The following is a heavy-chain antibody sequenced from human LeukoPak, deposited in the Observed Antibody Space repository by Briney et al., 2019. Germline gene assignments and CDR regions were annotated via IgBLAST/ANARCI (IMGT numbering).Heavy chain of an antibody. CDR2: VYTSGST. V-gene: IGHV4-4*07. Sequence: PSETLSLTCTVSGGSISGYYWSWIRQPAGKGLEWIGRVYTSGSTNYNPSLKSRVTMSVDTSKNQFSLKLSSVTAADTAVYYCARNTAYYDFWSGYSENYYYYMDVWGKGTTVTVSS. J-gene: IGHJ6*03. D-gene: IGHD3-3*01. CDR3: ARNTAYYDFWSGYSENYYYYMDV. CDR1: GGSISGYY.